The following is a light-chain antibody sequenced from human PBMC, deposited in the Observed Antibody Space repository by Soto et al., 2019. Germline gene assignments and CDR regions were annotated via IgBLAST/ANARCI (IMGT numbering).Light chain of an antibody. CDR2: GAA. CDR1: QSVSSTY. CDR3: QQYESSPTT. J-gene: IGKJ4*01. Sequence: EIVLTQSPGTLSLSPGERATLSCRASQSVSSTYLAWYQQKPDQAPSLLIYGAASRATGIPDRFSGSGSGTDFTLTISRLEPEDFAVYYCQQYESSPTTFGGGTKVEIK. V-gene: IGKV3-20*01.